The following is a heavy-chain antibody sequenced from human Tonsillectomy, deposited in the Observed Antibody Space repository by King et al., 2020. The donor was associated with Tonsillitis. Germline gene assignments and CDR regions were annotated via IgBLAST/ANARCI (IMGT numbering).Heavy chain of an antibody. CDR3: ARDVGAGTYYYYGMDV. CDR2: IYTSGST. CDR1: GGSISSYY. J-gene: IGHJ6*02. Sequence: QLQESGPGLVKPSETLSLTCTVSGGSISSYYWSWIRQPAGKGLEWIGRIYTSGSTNYNPSLKSRVTMSVDTSKNQFCLKLSSGTAADTAVYYCARDVGAGTYYYYGMDVWGQGTTVTVS. D-gene: IGHD3-16*01. V-gene: IGHV4-4*07.